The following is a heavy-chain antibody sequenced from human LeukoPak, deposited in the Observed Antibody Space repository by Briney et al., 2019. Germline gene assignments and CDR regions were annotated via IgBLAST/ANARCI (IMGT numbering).Heavy chain of an antibody. J-gene: IGHJ4*02. Sequence: GGSLRLSCAASGFTFSTYWMHWVRQAPGKGLVWVSRINSDGRSTRYADSVKGRFTISRDNAKNTLYLQMNSLRVEDTAVYYCATDSWLASHQLFDYWGQGTLVTVSS. D-gene: IGHD5-24*01. CDR3: ATDSWLASHQLFDY. CDR2: INSDGRST. CDR1: GFTFSTYW. V-gene: IGHV3-74*01.